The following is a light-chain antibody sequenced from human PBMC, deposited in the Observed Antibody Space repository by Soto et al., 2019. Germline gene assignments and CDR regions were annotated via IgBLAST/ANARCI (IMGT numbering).Light chain of an antibody. CDR2: AAS. CDR1: QSISTY. CDR3: LQSYSKGFT. J-gene: IGKJ3*01. V-gene: IGKV1-39*01. Sequence: DIQMTQAPSSLSASVGDRVTITCRASQSISTYLNWYHQKPGKAPKLLIYAASSLQHGVPSRFSGSGSGTDFTLTISSLQTEDFATYYRLQSYSKGFTFGPGNKVDIK.